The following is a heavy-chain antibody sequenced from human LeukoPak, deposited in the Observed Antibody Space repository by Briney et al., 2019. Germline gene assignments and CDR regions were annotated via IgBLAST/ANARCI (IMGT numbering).Heavy chain of an antibody. CDR2: FDPEDGET. J-gene: IGHJ5*02. Sequence: WASVKVSCKVSGYTLTELSMHWVRQAPGKGLEWMGGFDPEDGETIYAQKFQGRVTMTEDTSTDTAYMELSSLRSEDTAVYYCARAIGVVITSWFDPWGQGTLVTASS. V-gene: IGHV1-24*01. D-gene: IGHD3-3*01. CDR1: GYTLTELS. CDR3: ARAIGVVITSWFDP.